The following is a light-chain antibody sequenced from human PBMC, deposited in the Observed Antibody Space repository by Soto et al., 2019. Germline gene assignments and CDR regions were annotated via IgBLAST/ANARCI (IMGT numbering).Light chain of an antibody. CDR3: CSYAGSNTYV. CDR2: EGS. Sequence: QSVLTQPASVSGSPGQSITISCTGTSSDVGRYNFVSWYQQHPGTAPELMIYEGSKRPSGVSSRFSGSKSGNTASLTISGLQAEDEADYYCCSYAGSNTYVFGTGTKVTVL. CDR1: SSDVGRYNF. J-gene: IGLJ1*01. V-gene: IGLV2-23*01.